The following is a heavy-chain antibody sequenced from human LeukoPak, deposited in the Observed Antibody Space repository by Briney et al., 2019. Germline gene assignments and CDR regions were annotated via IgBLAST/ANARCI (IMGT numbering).Heavy chain of an antibody. CDR3: AREVGSGSYRRDYFDY. CDR2: IYYSGST. D-gene: IGHD3-10*01. Sequence: SETLSLTCTVSGGSVSSGSYYWSWIRQPPGKGLEWIGYIYYSGSTNYNPSLKSRVTISVDTSKNQFSLKLSSVTAADTAVYYCAREVGSGSYRRDYFDYWAREPWSPSPQ. V-gene: IGHV4-61*01. J-gene: IGHJ4*02. CDR1: GGSVSSGSYY.